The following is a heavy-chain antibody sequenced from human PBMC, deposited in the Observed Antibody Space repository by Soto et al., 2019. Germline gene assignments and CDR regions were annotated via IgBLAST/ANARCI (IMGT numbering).Heavy chain of an antibody. CDR1: GGSFSGYY. CDR2: INHSGST. Sequence: QVQLQQWGAGLLKPSETLSLTCAVYGGSFSGYYWSWIRQPPGKGLEWIGEINHSGSTNYNPSLKGRLTISVDTSKHQFSLKRSSVTAADTAVYYCARGALFDPWGQGTLVTVSS. J-gene: IGHJ5*02. V-gene: IGHV4-34*01. CDR3: ARGALFDP.